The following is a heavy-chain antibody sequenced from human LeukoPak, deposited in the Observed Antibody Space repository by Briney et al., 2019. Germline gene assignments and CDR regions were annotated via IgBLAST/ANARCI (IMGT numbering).Heavy chain of an antibody. CDR3: ARTILPRWWFDP. CDR2: IYYSGNT. CDR1: GGSISNSNYY. J-gene: IGHJ5*02. Sequence: SETLSLTCTVSGGSISNSNYYWGWIRQSPGRGLEWIGSIYYSGNTYYNPSLKGRVTISVDTSENQFSLILSSVTAADTAVYYCARTILPRWWFDPWGQGTLVTVSS. V-gene: IGHV4-39*01. D-gene: IGHD2-21*01.